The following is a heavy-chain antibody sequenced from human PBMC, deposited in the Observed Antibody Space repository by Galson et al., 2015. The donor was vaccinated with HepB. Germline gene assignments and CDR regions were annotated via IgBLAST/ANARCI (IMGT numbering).Heavy chain of an antibody. V-gene: IGHV3-23*01. CDR1: GFTFSSYA. Sequence: SLRLSCAASGFTFSSYAMSWVRQAPGKGLEWISTISGSGGNTYYEDSVKGRFTISRDNSKNTLYLQMNSLRAEDTAIYYCAKARSQWLRPYYFDYWGQGTLVTVSS. CDR3: AKARSQWLRPYYFDY. J-gene: IGHJ4*02. D-gene: IGHD6-19*01. CDR2: ISGSGGNT.